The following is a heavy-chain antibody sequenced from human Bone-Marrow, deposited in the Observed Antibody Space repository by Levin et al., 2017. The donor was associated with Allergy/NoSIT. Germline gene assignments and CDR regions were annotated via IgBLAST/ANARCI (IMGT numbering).Heavy chain of an antibody. J-gene: IGHJ5*02. Sequence: SETLSLTCTVSGGSVSSGTDYWSWIRQPPGKGLEWIGNIYYSGTTNYNPSLKSRVTISVDTSKNQFSLKLSSVTAADTAVYYCAREPLYCSGGTCYSAWFDPWGQGTLVTVSS. V-gene: IGHV4-61*01. CDR1: GGSVSSGTDY. D-gene: IGHD2-15*01. CDR2: IYYSGTT. CDR3: AREPLYCSGGTCYSAWFDP.